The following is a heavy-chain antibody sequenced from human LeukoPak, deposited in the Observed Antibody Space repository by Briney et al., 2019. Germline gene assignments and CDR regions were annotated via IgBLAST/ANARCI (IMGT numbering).Heavy chain of an antibody. V-gene: IGHV4-39*01. D-gene: IGHD4-23*01. CDR2: IYYTGST. J-gene: IGHJ6*03. CDR1: GGSISSSSYY. CDR3: ARLHYGGNYGYYYYYMDV. Sequence: PETLSLTCTVSGGSISSSSYYWGWIRQPPGKGLEWIGSIYYTGSTYYNPSLKSRVTISVDTSKNQFSLKLSSVTAADTAVYYCARLHYGGNYGYYYYYMDVWGKGTTVTIS.